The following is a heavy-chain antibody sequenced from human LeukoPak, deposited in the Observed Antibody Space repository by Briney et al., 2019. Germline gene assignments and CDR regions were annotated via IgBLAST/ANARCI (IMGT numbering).Heavy chain of an antibody. Sequence: GSLRLSCAASGFRFSDFTMTWIRQPPGKGLEWIGYICYSGSTNYNPSLKSRVTISVDTSKNQFSLKLSSVTAADTAVYYCARHKRRSVAFDIWGQGTMVTVSS. D-gene: IGHD5-24*01. CDR3: ARHKRRSVAFDI. CDR1: GFRFSDFT. CDR2: ICYSGST. V-gene: IGHV4-59*08. J-gene: IGHJ3*02.